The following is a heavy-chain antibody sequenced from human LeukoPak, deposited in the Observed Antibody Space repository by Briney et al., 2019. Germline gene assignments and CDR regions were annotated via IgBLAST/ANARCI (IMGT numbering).Heavy chain of an antibody. V-gene: IGHV1-46*01. D-gene: IGHD3-16*01. Sequence: ASVKVSCKASEYTFTNYYMHWVRQAPGQGLEWMGIINPSGGSTSYAQKFQGGVTMTRDTSTSTVYMELSRLRSDDTAVYYCARDQAPRMITFGGPRRWFDPWGQGTLVTVSS. CDR1: EYTFTNYY. CDR3: ARDQAPRMITFGGPRRWFDP. J-gene: IGHJ5*02. CDR2: INPSGGST.